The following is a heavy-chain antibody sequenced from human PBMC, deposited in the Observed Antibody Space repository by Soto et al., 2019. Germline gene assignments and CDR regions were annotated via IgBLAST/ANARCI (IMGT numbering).Heavy chain of an antibody. V-gene: IGHV3-30*18. Sequence: VGSLRLSCAASGFTFSSYGMHWVRQAPGKGLEWVAVISYDGSNKYYADSVKGRFTISRDNSKNTLYLQMNSLRAEDTAVYYCAEEAGTTYYYYYYMDVWGKGTTVTVSS. D-gene: IGHD6-19*01. CDR2: ISYDGSNK. CDR1: GFTFSSYG. CDR3: AEEAGTTYYYYYYMDV. J-gene: IGHJ6*03.